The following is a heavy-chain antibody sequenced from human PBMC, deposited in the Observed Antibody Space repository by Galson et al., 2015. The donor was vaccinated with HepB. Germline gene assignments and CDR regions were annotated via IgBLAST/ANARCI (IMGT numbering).Heavy chain of an antibody. D-gene: IGHD1-26*01. Sequence: ETLSLTCAVYGGSFSDHYWSWIRQSPGKGLEWIGEINHSGSTNYNPSLKSRVTISVDTPKNQFSLELSSVTAADTAVYYCARGDGSYGDWYFDLWGRGTPVIVSS. CDR1: GGSFSDHY. V-gene: IGHV4-34*01. J-gene: IGHJ2*01. CDR3: ARGDGSYGDWYFDL. CDR2: INHSGST.